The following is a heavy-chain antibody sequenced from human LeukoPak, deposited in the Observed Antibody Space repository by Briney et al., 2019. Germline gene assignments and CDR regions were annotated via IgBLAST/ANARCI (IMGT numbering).Heavy chain of an antibody. J-gene: IGHJ4*02. CDR1: GYTFTGYD. CDR2: MNPNSGNT. V-gene: IGHV1-8*01. D-gene: IGHD6-13*01. Sequence: ASVKVSCKASGYTFTGYDINWVRQATGQGLEWMGWMNPNSGNTGYAQKFQGRVTMTRNTSISTAYMELNSLISEDTAVYFCARRTAAAGTTLGYWGQGTLVAVSS. CDR3: ARRTAAAGTTLGY.